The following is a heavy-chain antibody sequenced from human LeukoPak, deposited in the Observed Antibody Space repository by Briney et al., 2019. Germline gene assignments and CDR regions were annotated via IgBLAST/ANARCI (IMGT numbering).Heavy chain of an antibody. Sequence: GGSLRLSCAASGFTFSSYEMNWVRQAPGKGLEWVSYISSSGSTIYYADSVKGRFTISRDNAKNSLYLQMNSLRAEDTAVYYCARETVVINDAFDIWGQGTMVTVSS. CDR3: ARETVVINDAFDI. CDR2: ISSSGSTI. V-gene: IGHV3-48*03. CDR1: GFTFSSYE. J-gene: IGHJ3*02. D-gene: IGHD3-22*01.